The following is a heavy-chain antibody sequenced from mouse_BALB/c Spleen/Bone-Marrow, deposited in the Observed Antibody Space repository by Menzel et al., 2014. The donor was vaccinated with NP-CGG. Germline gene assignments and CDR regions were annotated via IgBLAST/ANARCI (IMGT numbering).Heavy chain of an antibody. J-gene: IGHJ2*01. CDR1: GYTFTSYW. V-gene: IGHV1-61*01. CDR2: VDPSDSKT. D-gene: IGHD4-1*01. Sequence: VQVVESGAALVRPGASAKLSCKASGYTFTSYWMNWVKQRPGQGLEWIGMVDPSDSKTHFNQMFKDKATLTVDKSSSTAYMHLSSLTSEDSAVYYCARNWAFDYWGQGTTLTVSS. CDR3: ARNWAFDY.